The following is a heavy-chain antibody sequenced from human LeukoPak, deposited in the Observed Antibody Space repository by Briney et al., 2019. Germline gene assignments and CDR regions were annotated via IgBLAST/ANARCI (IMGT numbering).Heavy chain of an antibody. Sequence: PGGTLRLSCAASGFTFSSYAMSWVRQAPGKGLEWVSAISGSGGSTYSADSVKGWFTICRDNSKNTLYLQMNSLRAEDTAVYYCARWLPLGDAFDSWGQGTMVTVSS. CDR3: ARWLPLGDAFDS. V-gene: IGHV3-23*01. D-gene: IGHD5-12*01. J-gene: IGHJ3*02. CDR1: GFTFSSYA. CDR2: ISGSGGST.